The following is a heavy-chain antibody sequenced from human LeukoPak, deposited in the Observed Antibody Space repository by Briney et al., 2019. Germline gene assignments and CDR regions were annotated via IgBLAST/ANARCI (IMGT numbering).Heavy chain of an antibody. V-gene: IGHV1-69*13. D-gene: IGHD5-18*01. CDR1: GGTFSNYA. J-gene: IGHJ5*02. CDR3: ATTGRYSDGDRKLDP. Sequence: ASVKVSCKASGGTFSNYAISWVRQAPGQGLEWMGGIIPIFGTANYAQNFQGRVTITADESTSTAYMELSSLRSEDTAVYYCATTGRYSDGDRKLDPWGQGTLVTVSS. CDR2: IIPIFGTA.